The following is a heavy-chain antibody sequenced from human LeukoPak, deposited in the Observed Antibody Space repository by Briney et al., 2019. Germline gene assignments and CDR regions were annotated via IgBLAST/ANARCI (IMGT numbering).Heavy chain of an antibody. Sequence: ASVKVSCKASGGTFSSYAISWVRQAPGQGLEWMGGLIPIFGTANYAQKFQGRVTITADESTSTAYMELSSLRSEDTAVYYCARVGYSSALRGYYFDYWGQGTLVTVSS. V-gene: IGHV1-69*13. CDR3: ARVGYSSALRGYYFDY. J-gene: IGHJ4*02. CDR2: LIPIFGTA. D-gene: IGHD6-25*01. CDR1: GGTFSSYA.